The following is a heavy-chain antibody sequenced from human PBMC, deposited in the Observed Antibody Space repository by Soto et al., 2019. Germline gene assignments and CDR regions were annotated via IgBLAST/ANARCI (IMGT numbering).Heavy chain of an antibody. CDR1: GFTFSNAW. J-gene: IGHJ6*02. V-gene: IGHV3-15*07. D-gene: IGHD3-3*01. Sequence: EVQLVESGGGLVKPGGSLRLSCAASGFTFSNAWMNWVRQAPGKGLEWVGRIKSKTDGGTTDYAAPVKGRFTISRDDSKNTLYLQMNSLKTEDTAVYYCTTDTVPRFFTVYYGMDVWGQGTTVTVSS. CDR3: TTDTVPRFFTVYYGMDV. CDR2: IKSKTDGGTT.